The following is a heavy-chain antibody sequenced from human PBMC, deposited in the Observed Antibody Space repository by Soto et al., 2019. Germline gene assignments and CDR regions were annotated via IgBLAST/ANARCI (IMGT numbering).Heavy chain of an antibody. Sequence: PSETLSLTCTVSGFSVSSRSYHWSWIRQTPGKGLEWIGNIYYSGSTNYNPSLKSRGTISLDTSKNQFSLQLSSVTAADTAVYYCASMSIAARYNDYWGQGTLVTVSS. D-gene: IGHD6-6*01. J-gene: IGHJ4*02. V-gene: IGHV4-61*01. CDR2: IYYSGST. CDR1: GFSVSSRSYH. CDR3: ASMSIAARYNDY.